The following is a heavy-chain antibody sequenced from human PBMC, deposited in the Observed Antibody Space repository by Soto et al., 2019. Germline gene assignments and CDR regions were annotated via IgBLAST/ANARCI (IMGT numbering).Heavy chain of an antibody. CDR1: GGSISSGVYY. Sequence: PSETLSLTCTVSGGSISSGVYYWSWIRQHPGKGLEWIGYIYYSGSTYYNPSLKSRVTISVDTSKNQFSLKLSSVTAADTAVYYCAREDRASLGYYYYMDVWGKGTTVTVSS. J-gene: IGHJ6*03. CDR2: IYYSGST. CDR3: AREDRASLGYYYYMDV. D-gene: IGHD3-10*01. V-gene: IGHV4-31*03.